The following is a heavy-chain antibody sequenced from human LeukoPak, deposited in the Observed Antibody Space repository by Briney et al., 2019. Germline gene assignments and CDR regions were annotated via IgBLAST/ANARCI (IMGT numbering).Heavy chain of an antibody. D-gene: IGHD2-15*01. CDR2: IKQDGSDK. CDR3: ARLYGGVGTCYSYYMVV. CDR1: GFTFSAYW. J-gene: IGHJ6*03. V-gene: IGHV3-7*01. Sequence: GGSLRLSCAASGFTFSAYWMIWVRQGLGKGLQWVADIKQDGSDKYYVDSVKGRFTISRDNAKNSLYLQMNSLRAEDTAVYYCARLYGGVGTCYSYYMVVWGKGTTVTVSS.